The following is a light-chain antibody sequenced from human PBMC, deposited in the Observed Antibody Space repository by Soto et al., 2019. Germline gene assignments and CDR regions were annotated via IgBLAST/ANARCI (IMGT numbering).Light chain of an antibody. CDR2: DAS. Sequence: EIVMTQSPATLSVSPGEGATLSCKASQNVYNNLAWYQQRPGQPPRLLIYDASTRATGISARFSGSGYGTEFTLTFSSLQSEDFAVYFCQQCRNWQLTFGGGTKVEIK. CDR1: QNVYNN. J-gene: IGKJ4*01. CDR3: QQCRNWQLT. V-gene: IGKV3-15*01.